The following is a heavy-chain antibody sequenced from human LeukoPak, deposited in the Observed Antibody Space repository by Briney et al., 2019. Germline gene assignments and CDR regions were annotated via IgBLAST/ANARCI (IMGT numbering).Heavy chain of an antibody. CDR3: AKWGCSGGSCYPFDY. CDR1: GFTFSSYS. J-gene: IGHJ4*02. V-gene: IGHV3-21*01. D-gene: IGHD2-15*01. CDR2: ISSTSSYI. Sequence: GGSLRLSCAASGFTFSSYSMNWVRQAPGKGLEWVSSISSTSSYIYYAASVKGRFTISRDNSKNTLYLQMNSLRAEDTAVYYCAKWGCSGGSCYPFDYWGQGTLVTVSS.